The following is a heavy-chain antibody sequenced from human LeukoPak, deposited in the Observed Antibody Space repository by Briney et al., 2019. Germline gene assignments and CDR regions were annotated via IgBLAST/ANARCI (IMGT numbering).Heavy chain of an antibody. CDR1: GFTFSDYY. J-gene: IGHJ4*02. V-gene: IGHV3-11*04. CDR3: ARQSNSGWYGY. CDR2: ISSAGYTV. Sequence: PGGSLRLSCAASGFTFSDYYMSWVRQAPGQGLEWISYISSAGYTVDYADSVKGRFTISRDNAKNSLYLQVNSLRAEDTAVYYCARQSNSGWYGYWGQGTLVTVSS. D-gene: IGHD6-19*01.